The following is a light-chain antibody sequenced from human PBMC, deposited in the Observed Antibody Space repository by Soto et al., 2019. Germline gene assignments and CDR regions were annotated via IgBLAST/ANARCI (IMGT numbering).Light chain of an antibody. Sequence: QSALTQPPSASGSPGQSVTISCTGTSSDVGGYNNVSWYQQHPGKAPKLMIYEVSKRPSGVPDRFSGSKSGNTASLTVPGLQAEDEADYYCSSYAGSNNFGVVFGGGTKLTVL. CDR1: SSDVGGYNN. CDR3: SSYAGSNNFGVV. V-gene: IGLV2-8*01. CDR2: EVS. J-gene: IGLJ2*01.